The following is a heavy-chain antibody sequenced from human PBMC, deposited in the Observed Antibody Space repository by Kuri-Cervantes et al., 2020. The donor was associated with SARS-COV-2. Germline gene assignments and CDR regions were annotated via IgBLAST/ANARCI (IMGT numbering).Heavy chain of an antibody. V-gene: IGHV3-7*03. CDR3: ARESRYVYGEFDF. J-gene: IGHJ4*02. D-gene: IGHD5-18*01. Sequence: GEYLKISCAASGFIFSSYWLGWVRQVPGKGLEWVANIKQRGNEKYYVDSVKVRFTISRDNAQNSLYQEMHSLRGEDTAVYYCARESRYVYGEFDFWGQGTLVTVSS. CDR1: GFIFSSYW. CDR2: IKQRGNEK.